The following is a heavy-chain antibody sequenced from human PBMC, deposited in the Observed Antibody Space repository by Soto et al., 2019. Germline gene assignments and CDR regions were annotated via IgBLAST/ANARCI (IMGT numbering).Heavy chain of an antibody. CDR3: AKESYKRRADFDY. J-gene: IGHJ4*02. V-gene: IGHV3-23*01. D-gene: IGHD1-20*01. CDR1: GFTFSSCA. CDR2: LGVRGGDT. Sequence: EVQLLESGGGLVQPGGSLRLSCAGSGFTFSSCAMSWVRQPPGKGLEWVAGLGVRGGDTYYADSVKGRFTIPRDNSKNTLCLPVNRRRAEDTATFYCAKESYKRRADFDYWGQGILVTVAS.